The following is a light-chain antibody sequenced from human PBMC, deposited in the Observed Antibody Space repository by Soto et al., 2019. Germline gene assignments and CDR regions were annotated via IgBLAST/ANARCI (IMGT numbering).Light chain of an antibody. V-gene: IGKV3-11*01. CDR3: QQYGGSPRT. Sequence: EVVLTQSPATLSLSPGERATLSCRASQSVSSSLAWYQQKPGQAPRLLIYDASNRATGIPARFSGSGSGTDFTLTISSLEPEDFAVYYCQQYGGSPRTFGQGTKVEIK. J-gene: IGKJ1*01. CDR2: DAS. CDR1: QSVSSS.